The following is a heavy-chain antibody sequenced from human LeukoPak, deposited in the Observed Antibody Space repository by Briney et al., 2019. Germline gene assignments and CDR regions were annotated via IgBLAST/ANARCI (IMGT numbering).Heavy chain of an antibody. CDR3: AKDRESNNVLVPAAVDY. D-gene: IGHD2-2*01. CDR1: GFTFSSYG. J-gene: IGHJ4*02. CDR2: IRYDGTNK. Sequence: PGGSLRLSCAASGFTFSSYGMHWVRLAPGKGLEWVAFIRYDGTNKYYADSVKGRFTISRDNSKNTLYLQMNSLRAEDTAVYYCAKDRESNNVLVPAAVDYWGQGTLVTVSS. V-gene: IGHV3-30*02.